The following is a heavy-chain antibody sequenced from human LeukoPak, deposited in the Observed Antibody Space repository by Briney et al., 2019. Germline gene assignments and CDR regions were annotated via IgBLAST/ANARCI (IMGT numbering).Heavy chain of an antibody. Sequence: PSETLSLTCIVSGGSISSSSYYWGWIRQPPGKGLEWIGSIYYSGSTYYNPSLKSRVTISVDTSKNQFSLKLSSVTAADTAVYYCARDPLLALGSPISSSWYGGDYWGQGTLVTVSS. CDR1: GGSISSSSYY. J-gene: IGHJ4*02. CDR2: IYYSGST. D-gene: IGHD6-13*01. CDR3: ARDPLLALGSPISSSWYGGDY. V-gene: IGHV4-39*07.